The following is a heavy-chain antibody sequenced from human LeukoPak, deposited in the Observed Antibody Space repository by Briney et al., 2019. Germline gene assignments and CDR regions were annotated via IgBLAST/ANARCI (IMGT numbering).Heavy chain of an antibody. V-gene: IGHV1-3*01. CDR3: VGGSLGY. J-gene: IGHJ4*02. CDR1: GYTFITSS. Sequence: GASVKVSCKTPGYTFITSSIYWVRQAPGQRLEWLGWITVASGNTRYSENLQGRVTLTRDTSANTAYMELHNLKFEDTAVYYCVGGSLGYWGQGTLVTVSP. CDR2: ITVASGNT.